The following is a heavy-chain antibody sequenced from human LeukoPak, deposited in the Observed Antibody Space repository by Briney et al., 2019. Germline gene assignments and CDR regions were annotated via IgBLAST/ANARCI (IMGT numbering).Heavy chain of an antibody. D-gene: IGHD4-17*01. V-gene: IGHV3-23*01. J-gene: IGHJ4*02. CDR1: GFTFSTFA. Sequence: GGSLRLSCAASGFTFSTFAMIWVRQPPGKGLEWVSSIFPSGGEIHYADSVRGRFTIFRDNSKSTLSLQRNSLRAEDTAVYYCAKDDDDYGDYDYWGQGTLVTVSS. CDR3: AKDDDDYGDYDY. CDR2: IFPSGGEI.